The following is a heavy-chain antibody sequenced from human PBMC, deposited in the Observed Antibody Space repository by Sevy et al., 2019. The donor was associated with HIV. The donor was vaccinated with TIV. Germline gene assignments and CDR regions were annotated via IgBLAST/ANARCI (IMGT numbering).Heavy chain of an antibody. CDR1: GFTVSSNY. CDR2: IYSGGST. Sequence: GGSLRLSCVASGFTVSSNYMSWVRQAPGKGLEWVSVIYSGGSTYYADSVKGRFTISRDNSKNTLYLQMNSLRAEDTAVYYCARGPHMVRGVPMDVWGQGTTVTVSS. CDR3: ARGPHMVRGVPMDV. V-gene: IGHV3-53*01. J-gene: IGHJ6*02. D-gene: IGHD3-10*01.